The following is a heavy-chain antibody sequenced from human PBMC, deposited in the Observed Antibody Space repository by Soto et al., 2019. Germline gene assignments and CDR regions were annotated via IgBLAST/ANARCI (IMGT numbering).Heavy chain of an antibody. CDR2: VHPDGGHT. Sequence: GASVKVSCKASGYGFTNYYVQWVRQAPGQGLEWMGVVHPDGGHTTYAQRFQDRVTMTRDTFTSTIYMELSSLRSEDTAVYYCARGDIDYWGQGTLVTVSS. CDR1: GYGFTNYY. J-gene: IGHJ4*02. CDR3: ARGDIDY. V-gene: IGHV1-46*01.